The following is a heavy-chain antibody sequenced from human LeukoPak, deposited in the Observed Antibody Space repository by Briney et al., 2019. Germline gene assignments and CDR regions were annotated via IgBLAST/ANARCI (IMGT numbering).Heavy chain of an antibody. Sequence: SETLSLTCTVSGASISSGSYYWSWIRQPPGKGLEWIGEINHSGSTNYNPSLKSRVTISVDTSKNQLSLKLSSVTAADTAVYYCARRWRRYFDWYNAFDIWGQGTMVTVSS. CDR1: GASISSGSYY. V-gene: IGHV4-39*07. CDR3: ARRWRRYFDWYNAFDI. J-gene: IGHJ3*02. D-gene: IGHD3-9*01. CDR2: INHSGST.